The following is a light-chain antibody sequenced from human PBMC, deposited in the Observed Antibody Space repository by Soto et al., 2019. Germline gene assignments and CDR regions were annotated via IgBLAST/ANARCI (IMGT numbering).Light chain of an antibody. CDR3: QQYTAWPLVT. J-gene: IGKJ4*01. CDR2: GAS. CDR1: QSVSSK. Sequence: TQWEDSRALSEGERAPLSCRVSQSVSSKLAWYQQKPGQAPRLLIYGASTRATDIPARFSGSGSGTEFTLTISSLQSEASALYYSQQYTAWPLVTFAGGTKVDIK. V-gene: IGKV3-15*01.